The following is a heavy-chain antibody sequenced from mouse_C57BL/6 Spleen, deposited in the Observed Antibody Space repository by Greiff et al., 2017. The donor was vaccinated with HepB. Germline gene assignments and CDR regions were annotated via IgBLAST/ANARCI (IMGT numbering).Heavy chain of an antibody. CDR1: GYTFTSYW. J-gene: IGHJ1*03. Sequence: VQLQQSGAELVKPGASVKMSCKASGYTFTSYWITWVKQRPGQGLEWIGDIYPGSGSTNYNEKFKSKATLTVDTSSSTAYMQLSSLTSEDSAVYYCARYYDGSSYWYFDVWGTGTTVTVSS. V-gene: IGHV1-55*01. CDR3: ARYYDGSSYWYFDV. CDR2: IYPGSGST. D-gene: IGHD1-1*01.